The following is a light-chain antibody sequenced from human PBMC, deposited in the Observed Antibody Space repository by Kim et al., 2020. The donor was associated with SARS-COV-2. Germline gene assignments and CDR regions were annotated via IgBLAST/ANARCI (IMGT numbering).Light chain of an antibody. J-gene: IGLJ2*01. Sequence: GQEVTSSCAGHCFSIGGYYVSWYQQVPGPVPKLLIYDNDKRPSGMPDRFSGSKSGTSGTLGITGLQPGDEADYYCGTWDSSLRVGVFGGGTKVTVL. V-gene: IGLV1-51*01. CDR3: GTWDSSLRVGV. CDR2: DND. CDR1: CFSIGGYY.